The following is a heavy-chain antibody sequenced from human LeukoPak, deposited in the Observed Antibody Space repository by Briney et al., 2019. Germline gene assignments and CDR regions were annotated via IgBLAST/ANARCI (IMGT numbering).Heavy chain of an antibody. Sequence: GGSLRLSCAASGFTFSSYGMHWVRQAPGKGLEWVSYISSSGSTIYYADSVKGRFTISRDNAKNSLYLQMNSLRAEDTAVYYCARRDSSSWLLYYFDYWGQGTLVTVSS. J-gene: IGHJ4*02. D-gene: IGHD6-13*01. CDR1: GFTFSSYG. CDR3: ARRDSSSWLLYYFDY. CDR2: ISSSGSTI. V-gene: IGHV3-48*04.